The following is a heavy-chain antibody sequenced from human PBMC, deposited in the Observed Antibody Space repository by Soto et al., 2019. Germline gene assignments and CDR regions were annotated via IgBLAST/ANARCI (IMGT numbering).Heavy chain of an antibody. CDR1: GGSISSYY. D-gene: IGHD3-3*01. V-gene: IGHV4-59*01. J-gene: IGHJ4*02. CDR2: IYYSGST. Sequence: PSETLSLTCTVSGGSISSYYWSWIRQPPGKGLEWIGYIYYSGSTNYNPSLKSRVTISVDTSKNQFSLKLSSVTAADTAVYYCARGSTLTYYDFWSGYYFDYWGQGTLVTVS. CDR3: ARGSTLTYYDFWSGYYFDY.